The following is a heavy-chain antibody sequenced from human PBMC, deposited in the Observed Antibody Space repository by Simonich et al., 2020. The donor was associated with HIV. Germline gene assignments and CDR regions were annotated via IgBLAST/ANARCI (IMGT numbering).Heavy chain of an antibody. CDR2: ISSSRSYI. Sequence: EVQLVESGGGLVKPGGSLRLSCAASGFTFSSYSMNWVRQAPGNGLEWVSSISSSRSYIYYADSVKGRVTISRDNAKNSLYLQMNSLRAEDTAVYYCARDGRKGSSTSCSDYWGQGTLVTVSS. D-gene: IGHD2-2*01. V-gene: IGHV3-21*01. CDR3: ARDGRKGSSTSCSDY. J-gene: IGHJ4*02. CDR1: GFTFSSYS.